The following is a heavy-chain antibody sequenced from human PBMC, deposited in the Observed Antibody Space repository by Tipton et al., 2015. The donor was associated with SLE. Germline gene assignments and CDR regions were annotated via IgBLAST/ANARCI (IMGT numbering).Heavy chain of an antibody. Sequence: TLSLTCAVYGGYFSGYYWSWIRQPPGKGLEWIGEINHSGSTNYNPSLKSRVTISVDTSKNQFSLKLSSVTAADTAVYYCASYSSSYFDYWGQGTLVTVSS. J-gene: IGHJ4*02. D-gene: IGHD6-6*01. CDR1: GGYFSGYY. V-gene: IGHV4-34*09. CDR2: INHSGST. CDR3: ASYSSSYFDY.